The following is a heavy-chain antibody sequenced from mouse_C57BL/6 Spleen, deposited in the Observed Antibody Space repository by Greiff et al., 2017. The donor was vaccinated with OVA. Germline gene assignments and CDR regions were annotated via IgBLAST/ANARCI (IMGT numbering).Heavy chain of an antibody. CDR3: ARHGSYGNAYYFDY. CDR1: GFTFSSYG. CDR2: ISSGGSYT. D-gene: IGHD2-1*01. V-gene: IGHV5-6*01. Sequence: EVKLMESGGDLVKPGGSLKLSCAASGFTFSSYGMSWVRQTPDKRLEWVATISSGGSYTYYPDSVKGRFTISRDNAKNTLYLQMSSLKSEDTAMYYCARHGSYGNAYYFDYWGQGTTLTVSS. J-gene: IGHJ2*01.